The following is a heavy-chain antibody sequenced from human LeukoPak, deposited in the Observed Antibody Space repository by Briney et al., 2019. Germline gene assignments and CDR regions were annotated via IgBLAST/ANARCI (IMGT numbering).Heavy chain of an antibody. Sequence: GGSLRLSCAASVFTFSSYSMNWVRHAPGKGLEWVSSISSSSNYIYYAVSVKGRFTISRDNAKISLYLQMNSLRAEDTAVYYCARVGYYGSGSNFDYWGQGTLVTVSS. D-gene: IGHD3-10*01. J-gene: IGHJ4*02. V-gene: IGHV3-21*01. CDR2: ISSSSNYI. CDR3: ARVGYYGSGSNFDY. CDR1: VFTFSSYS.